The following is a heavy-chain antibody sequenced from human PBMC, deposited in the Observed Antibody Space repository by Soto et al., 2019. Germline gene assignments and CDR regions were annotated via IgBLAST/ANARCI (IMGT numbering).Heavy chain of an antibody. D-gene: IGHD1-26*01. CDR2: IYYSGST. CDR3: ARSSGSYVNWFDP. V-gene: IGHV4-61*08. CDR1: GGSISSGGYY. J-gene: IGHJ5*02. Sequence: PSETLSLTCAVSGGSISSGGYYWSWIRQPPGKGLEWIGYIYYSGSTNYNPSLKSRVTISVDTSKNQFSLKLSSVTAADTAVYYCARSSGSYVNWFDPWGQGTLVTVSS.